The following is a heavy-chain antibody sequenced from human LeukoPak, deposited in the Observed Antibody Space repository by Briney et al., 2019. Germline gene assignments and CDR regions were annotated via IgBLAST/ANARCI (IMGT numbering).Heavy chain of an antibody. D-gene: IGHD4-17*01. Sequence: GGSLRLSCAASGFTFSTYYMNWVRQAPGKGLEWVSSITTSSSYIYYADSVKGRFTISRDNAKNSLYLQMNSLRAEDTAVYYCARYFEDDYGDYVPNYWGQGTLVTVSS. J-gene: IGHJ4*02. CDR2: ITTSSSYI. V-gene: IGHV3-21*04. CDR1: GFTFSTYY. CDR3: ARYFEDDYGDYVPNY.